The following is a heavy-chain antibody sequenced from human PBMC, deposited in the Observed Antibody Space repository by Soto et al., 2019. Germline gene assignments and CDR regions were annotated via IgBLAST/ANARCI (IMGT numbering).Heavy chain of an antibody. J-gene: IGHJ6*02. CDR1: GITFSCYA. CDR2: ISGSGGST. V-gene: IGHV3-23*01. D-gene: IGHD2-2*01. Sequence: PGGSLRLSCAASGITFSCYAMSWVRQAPGKGLEWVSAISGSGGSTYYADSVKGRFTISRDNSKNALYLQMNSLRAEDTAVYYCAKVGYCSSTSCPYYYGMDVWGQGTTVTVSS. CDR3: AKVGYCSSTSCPYYYGMDV.